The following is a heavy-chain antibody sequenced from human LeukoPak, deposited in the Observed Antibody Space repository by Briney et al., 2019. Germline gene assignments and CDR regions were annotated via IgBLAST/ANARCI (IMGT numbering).Heavy chain of an antibody. CDR3: TAYYYGSGSNYNDY. CDR1: GFTFSNAW. Sequence: GGSLRLSCAASGFTFSNAWMSWVRQAPGKGLEWVGRIKNKADCGTTDYAAPVKGRFTISRDDSKNTLYLQMNSLKTEDTALYYCTAYYYGSGSNYNDYWGQGTLVTVSS. J-gene: IGHJ4*02. CDR2: IKNKADCGTT. V-gene: IGHV3-15*01. D-gene: IGHD3-10*01.